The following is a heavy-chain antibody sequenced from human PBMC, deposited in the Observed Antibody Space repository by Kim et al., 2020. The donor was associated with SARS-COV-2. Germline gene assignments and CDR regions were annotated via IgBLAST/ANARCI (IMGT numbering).Heavy chain of an antibody. CDR1: GGPFSGYY. J-gene: IGHJ5*02. Sequence: SETLSLTCAVYGGPFSGYYWSWIRQPPGKGLEWIVEINYSGSTNYNPSLKSRVTISADTSRNQFSLKLTSVTAADTAVYFCARGRKTTTWFDPWGQGTLVTVSS. CDR2: INYSGST. D-gene: IGHD4-17*01. CDR3: ARGRKTTTWFDP. V-gene: IGHV4-34*01.